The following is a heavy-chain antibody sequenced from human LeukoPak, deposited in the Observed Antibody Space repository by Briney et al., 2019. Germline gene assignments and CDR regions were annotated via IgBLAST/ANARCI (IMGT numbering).Heavy chain of an antibody. CDR2: IRYDGSNK. CDR3: AKLFFGVVRGAKQNFDY. CDR1: GFTFSSYG. Sequence: GGSLRLSCAASGFTFSSYGMHWVRQAPGKGLGWVAFIRYDGSNKYYADSVKGRFTISRDNSKNTLYLQMNSLRAEDTAVYYCAKLFFGVVRGAKQNFDYWGQGTLVTVSS. D-gene: IGHD3-10*01. J-gene: IGHJ4*02. V-gene: IGHV3-30*02.